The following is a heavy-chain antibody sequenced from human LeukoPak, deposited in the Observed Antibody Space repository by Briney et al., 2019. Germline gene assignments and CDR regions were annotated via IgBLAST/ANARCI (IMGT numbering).Heavy chain of an antibody. V-gene: IGHV4-30-2*01. D-gene: IGHD2/OR15-2a*01. Sequence: SQTLSLTCAVSGGSISSGGYSWSWIRQPPGKGLEWIGYIYHSGSTYYNPSLKSRVTISVDRSKNQFSLKLSSVTAADTAVYYCARAQGNQSKYRNIWFDPWGQGTLVTVSS. CDR2: IYHSGST. J-gene: IGHJ5*02. CDR3: ARAQGNQSKYRNIWFDP. CDR1: GGSISSGGYS.